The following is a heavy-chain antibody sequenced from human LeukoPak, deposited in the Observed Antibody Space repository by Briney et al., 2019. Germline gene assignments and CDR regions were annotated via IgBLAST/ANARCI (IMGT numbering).Heavy chain of an antibody. D-gene: IGHD4-17*01. J-gene: IGHJ4*02. V-gene: IGHV1-69*04. CDR1: GGTFSSYA. CDR2: IIPILGIA. CDR3: ARESGTTVTTGLSIDY. Sequence: ASVKVSCKASGGTFSSYAISWVRQAPGQGLEWMGRIIPILGIANYAQKFQGRVTITADKSTSTAYMELSSLRSEDTAVYYCARESGTTVTTGLSIDYWGQGTLVTVSS.